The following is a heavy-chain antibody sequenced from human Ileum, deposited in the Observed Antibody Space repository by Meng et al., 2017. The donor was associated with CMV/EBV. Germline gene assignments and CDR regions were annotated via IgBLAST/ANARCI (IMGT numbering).Heavy chain of an antibody. Sequence: SETLSLTCTVSGGSTSTRDYYWNWIRQPPGKGLEWIGTIHYRGSTSYNPSLKSRLTISVDTSKNQFSLKLTSVTAADTAVYYCAREVRRDCSSTSCSRWVYGMDVWGQGTTVTVSS. D-gene: IGHD2-2*01. J-gene: IGHJ6*02. CDR1: GGSTSTRDYY. CDR3: AREVRRDCSSTSCSRWVYGMDV. CDR2: IHYRGST. V-gene: IGHV4-39*07.